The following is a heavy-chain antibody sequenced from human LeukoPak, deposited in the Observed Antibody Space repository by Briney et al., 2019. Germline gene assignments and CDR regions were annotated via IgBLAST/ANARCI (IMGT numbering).Heavy chain of an antibody. CDR2: ISGYNGNT. CDR1: GYTFTTYG. D-gene: IGHD1-26*01. CDR3: ARDSRIVGTTNAFDI. J-gene: IGHJ3*02. Sequence: ASVKVSCKASGYTFTTYGISWVRQAPGQGLEWMGWISGYNGNTNYAQKGQGRVTMTTDTSTSTAYMELGSLRSDDTAVYYCARDSRIVGTTNAFDIWGQGTMVTVSS. V-gene: IGHV1-18*01.